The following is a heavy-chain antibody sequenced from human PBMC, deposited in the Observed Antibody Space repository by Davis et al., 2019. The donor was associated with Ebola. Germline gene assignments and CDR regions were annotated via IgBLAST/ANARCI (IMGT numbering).Heavy chain of an antibody. Sequence: PSETLSLTCAASGFTFSSYAMSWVRLAPGKGLEWVSAISGSGGSTYYADSVKGRFTISRDNSKNTLYLQMNSLRAEDTAVYYCAKRASLDYWGQGTLVTVSS. V-gene: IGHV3-23*01. CDR2: ISGSGGST. CDR3: AKRASLDY. J-gene: IGHJ4*02. CDR1: GFTFSSYA. D-gene: IGHD1-26*01.